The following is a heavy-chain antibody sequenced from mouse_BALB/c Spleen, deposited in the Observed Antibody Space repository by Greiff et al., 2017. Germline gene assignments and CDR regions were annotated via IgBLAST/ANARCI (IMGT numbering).Heavy chain of an antibody. V-gene: IGHV2-2*02. Sequence: QVTLKESGPGLVQPSQSLSITCTVSGFSLTSYGVHWVRQSPGKGLEWLGVIWSGGSTDYNAAFISRLSISKDNSKSQVFFKMNSLQANDTAIYYCARTGGNYNYFDYWGQGTTLTVSS. D-gene: IGHD2-1*01. J-gene: IGHJ2*01. CDR1: GFSLTSYG. CDR2: IWSGGST. CDR3: ARTGGNYNYFDY.